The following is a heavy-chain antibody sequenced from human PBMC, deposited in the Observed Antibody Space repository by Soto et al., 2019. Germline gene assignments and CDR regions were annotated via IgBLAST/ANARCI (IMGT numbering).Heavy chain of an antibody. CDR3: ARVLLFGELMYYYYGMAV. J-gene: IGHJ6*02. D-gene: IGHD3-10*02. CDR1: GYTFTSYG. V-gene: IGHV1-18*01. CDR2: ISAYNGNT. Sequence: ASVKVSCKASGYTFTSYGISWVRQAPGQGLEWMGWISAYNGNTNYAQKLQGRVTMTTDTSTSTAYMELRSLRSDDTAVYYCARVLLFGELMYYYYGMAVWGQGSKVTGSS.